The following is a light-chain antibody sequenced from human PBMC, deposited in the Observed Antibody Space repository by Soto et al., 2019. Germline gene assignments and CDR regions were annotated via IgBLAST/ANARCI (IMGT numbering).Light chain of an antibody. CDR2: GAS. CDR1: QSIYSY. Sequence: EIVLTQSPGTLSLSPGERGTLSCRASQSIYSYLAWYQQKPGQAPRLLIYGASSRATGIPDRFSGSGSGTDFTLTISRLEPEDFAVYYCQQYGSSPNTFGGGTKGDIK. CDR3: QQYGSSPNT. V-gene: IGKV3-20*01. J-gene: IGKJ4*01.